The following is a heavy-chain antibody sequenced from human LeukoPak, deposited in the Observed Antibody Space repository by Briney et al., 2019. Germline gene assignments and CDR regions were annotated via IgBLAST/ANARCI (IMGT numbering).Heavy chain of an antibody. J-gene: IGHJ4*02. V-gene: IGHV1-18*01. D-gene: IGHD5-18*01. CDR2: ISAYNGNT. Sequence: GGSLRLSCAASGFTFTSYGISWVRQAPGQGLEWMGWISAYNGNTNYAQKLQGRVTMTTDTSTSTAYMELRSLRSDDTAVYYCTRDLGVDTTMIFFDYWGQGSLVTVSS. CDR1: GFTFTSYG. CDR3: TRDLGVDTTMIFFDY.